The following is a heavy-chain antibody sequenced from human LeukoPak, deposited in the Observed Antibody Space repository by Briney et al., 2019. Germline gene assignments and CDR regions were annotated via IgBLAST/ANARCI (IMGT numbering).Heavy chain of an antibody. CDR2: TYYSGDT. CDR3: ARAYNRATFDY. CDR1: GGSISNSGYY. D-gene: IGHD1-14*01. J-gene: IGHJ4*02. Sequence: KPSETLSLTCTVSGGSISNSGYYWGWIRQPPGKGLEWIGSTYYSGDTYYNPSLKSRVTISVDTSKNQFSLKLSSVTAADTTVYYCARAYNRATFDYWGQGTLVTVSS. V-gene: IGHV4-39*01.